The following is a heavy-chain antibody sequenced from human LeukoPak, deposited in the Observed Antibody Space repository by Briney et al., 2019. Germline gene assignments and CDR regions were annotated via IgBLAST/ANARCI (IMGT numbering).Heavy chain of an antibody. J-gene: IGHJ4*02. CDR1: GGSISSYY. CDR2: IYTSGST. V-gene: IGHV4-4*09. CDR3: ARHKASEWELPLDY. D-gene: IGHD1-26*01. Sequence: SETLSLTCTVSGGSISSYYWSWIRQPPGKGLEWIGYIYTSGSTNYNPSLKSRVTISVDTSKNQFSLKLSFVTAADTAVYYCARHKASEWELPLDYWGQGTLVTVSS.